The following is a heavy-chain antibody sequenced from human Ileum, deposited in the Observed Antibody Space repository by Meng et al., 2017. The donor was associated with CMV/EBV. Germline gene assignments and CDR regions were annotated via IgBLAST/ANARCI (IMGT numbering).Heavy chain of an antibody. V-gene: IGHV3-11*04. Sequence: GGSLRLSCAASGFTFSDYYMSWIRQAPRKGLEWVSYISSSGTTVYYADSVKGRFTISRDNTENSLYMQMDRLRAEDTAVYSCAREALEGVGRPLTRAEFDSWGQGTLVTVSS. J-gene: IGHJ4*02. D-gene: IGHD1-1*01. CDR1: GFTFSDYY. CDR3: AREALEGVGRPLTRAEFDS. CDR2: ISSSGTTV.